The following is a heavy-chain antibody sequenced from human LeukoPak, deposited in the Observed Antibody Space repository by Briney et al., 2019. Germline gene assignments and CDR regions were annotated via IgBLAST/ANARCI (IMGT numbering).Heavy chain of an antibody. V-gene: IGHV4-39*07. J-gene: IGHJ4*02. D-gene: IGHD3-22*01. Sequence: PSETLSLTCTVSGGSISSGSYYWGWIRQPPGKGLEWIASIYYTGSTYYNPSLKSRVTISVDRSKNQFSLKLSSVTAADTAVYYCARGSLSYDSSGYSTVDYWGQGTLVTVSS. CDR3: ARGSLSYDSSGYSTVDY. CDR1: GGSISSGSYY. CDR2: IYYTGST.